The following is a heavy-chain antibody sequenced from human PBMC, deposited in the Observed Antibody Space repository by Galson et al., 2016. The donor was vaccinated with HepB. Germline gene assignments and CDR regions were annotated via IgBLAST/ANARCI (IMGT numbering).Heavy chain of an antibody. J-gene: IGHJ6*04. CDR3: VQGSTAPAV. D-gene: IGHD1-26*01. V-gene: IGHV3-23*01. Sequence: SLRLSCAASGARIRIYGMNWVRQAPGKGLEVVSSISRSGDSTDYADSVKGRFTISRDNSKNTLSLQMNSLTDDDTAIYYCVQGSTAPAVWGKGTTVTVSS. CDR2: ISRSGDST. CDR1: GARIRIYG.